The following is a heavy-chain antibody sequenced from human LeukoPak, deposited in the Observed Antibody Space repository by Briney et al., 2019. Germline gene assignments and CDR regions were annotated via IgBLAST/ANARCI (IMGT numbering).Heavy chain of an antibody. J-gene: IGHJ4*02. CDR3: ARDEVTTPRD. CDR1: GFSFSSYS. CDR2: ISTSSTYI. Sequence: GGSLILSCAASGFSFSSYSMNWVRQAPGAGLEWVSSISTSSTYIFYADSVKGRFTISRDNANNSLSLQMNSLRAEDTAVYYCARDEVTTPRDWGQGTLVTVSS. V-gene: IGHV3-21*01. D-gene: IGHD4-17*01.